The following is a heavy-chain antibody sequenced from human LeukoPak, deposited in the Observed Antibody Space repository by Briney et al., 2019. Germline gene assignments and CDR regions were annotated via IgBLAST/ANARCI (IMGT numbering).Heavy chain of an antibody. CDR3: ASANYDFWSGYQEAFDI. CDR1: GFTFSNYE. D-gene: IGHD3-3*01. CDR2: ISSSASYM. Sequence: QSGGSLRLSCAASGFTFSNYEMNWVRQAPGKGLEWVSYISSSASYMYYADSVKGRFAISRDNAKNSLYLQMNSLRAEDTAVYYCASANYDFWSGYQEAFDIWGQGTMVTVSS. J-gene: IGHJ3*02. V-gene: IGHV3-48*03.